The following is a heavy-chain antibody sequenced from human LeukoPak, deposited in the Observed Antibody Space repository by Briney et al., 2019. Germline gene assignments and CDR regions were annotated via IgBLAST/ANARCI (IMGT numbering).Heavy chain of an antibody. V-gene: IGHV3-23*01. CDR2: ISGSGGST. CDR1: GFTFSSYA. D-gene: IGHD3-16*01. CDR3: ARWRGARPFDY. Sequence: GGSLRLSCAASGFTFSSYAMSWVRQAPGKGLEWVSAISGSGGSTYYADSVKGRFTISRDNAKNSLYLQMNGLRAEDTAVYYCARWRGARPFDYWGQGTLVTVSS. J-gene: IGHJ4*02.